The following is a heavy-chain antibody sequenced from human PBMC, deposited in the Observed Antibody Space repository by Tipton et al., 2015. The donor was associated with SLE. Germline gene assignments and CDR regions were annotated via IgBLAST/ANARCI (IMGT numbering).Heavy chain of an antibody. Sequence: GSLRLSCSASGFTFSSYAMHWVRQAPGKGLEYVSAISSNGGSTYYADSVKGRFTISRDNSESTLYLQMNSLRAEDTAMYCAKGGIRYWLGGNWYGVPNWFDPWGQGTLVTVSS. J-gene: IGHJ5*02. CDR3: AKGGIRYWLGGNWYGVPNWFDP. CDR1: GFTFSSYA. V-gene: IGHV3-64*04. D-gene: IGHD2-21*01. CDR2: ISSNGGST.